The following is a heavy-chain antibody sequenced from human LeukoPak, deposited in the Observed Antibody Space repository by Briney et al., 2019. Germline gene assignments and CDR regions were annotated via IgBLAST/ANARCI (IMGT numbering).Heavy chain of an antibody. CDR2: IYYSGST. V-gene: IGHV4-31*03. CDR3: ARRRRYLFDY. CDR1: GGSISSGGYY. Sequence: SETLSLTCTVSGGSISSGGYYWSWIRHHPGKGLEWIGNIYYSGSTYYNPSLKSRVTISVDMSKNQFSLKLSSVTAADTAVFYCARRRRYLFDYWGQGTLVTVSS. J-gene: IGHJ4*02. D-gene: IGHD1-26*01.